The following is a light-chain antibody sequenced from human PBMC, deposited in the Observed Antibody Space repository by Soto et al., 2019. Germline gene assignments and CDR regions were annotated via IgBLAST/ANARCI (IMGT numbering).Light chain of an antibody. V-gene: IGLV2-11*01. CDR2: DVS. CDR3: CSYSGSYTVV. J-gene: IGLJ2*01. Sequence: QSALTQPRSVSGSPGQSVTISCTGTSSDVGSYNRVSWYQQPPGKAPKLMIYDVSKRPSGVPDRFSGSKSGNTASLTISGLQAEDEADYYCCSYSGSYTVVFGGGTKVTVL. CDR1: SSDVGSYNR.